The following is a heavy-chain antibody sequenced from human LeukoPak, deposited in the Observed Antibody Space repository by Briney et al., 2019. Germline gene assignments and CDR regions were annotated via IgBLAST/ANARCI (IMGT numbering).Heavy chain of an antibody. CDR2: INPNSGGT. CDR1: GYTFTGYY. V-gene: IGHV1-2*02. J-gene: IGHJ4*02. CDR3: AREGEDFWSGYLLGYFDY. D-gene: IGHD3-3*01. Sequence: ASMKVSCKASGYTFTGYYMHWVRQAPGQGLAWMGWINPNSGGTNYAQKFQGRVTMTRDTSISTAYMELSRLRSDDTAVYYCAREGEDFWSGYLLGYFDYWGQGTLVTVSS.